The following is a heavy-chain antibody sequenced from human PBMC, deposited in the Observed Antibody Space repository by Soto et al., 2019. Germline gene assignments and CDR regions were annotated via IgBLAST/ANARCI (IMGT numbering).Heavy chain of an antibody. CDR3: ARHLGYYYGSGSYRVVGWFDP. V-gene: IGHV4-39*01. CDR2: IYYSGST. Sequence: SETLSLTCTVSGDSISSSSYYWGWIRQPPGKGLEWIGSIYYSGSTYYNPSLKSRVTISVDTSKNQFSLKLSSVTAADTAVYYCARHLGYYYGSGSYRVVGWFDPWGQGTLVTV. CDR1: GDSISSSSYY. J-gene: IGHJ5*02. D-gene: IGHD3-10*01.